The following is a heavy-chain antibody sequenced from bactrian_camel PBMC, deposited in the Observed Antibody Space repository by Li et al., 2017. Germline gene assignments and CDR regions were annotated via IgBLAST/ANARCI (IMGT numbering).Heavy chain of an antibody. D-gene: IGHD1*01. CDR2: IYSDGSNT. V-gene: IGHV3-2*01. J-gene: IGHJ4*01. CDR3: AIGLHLEIMGSWADADLEY. CDR1: GFTSSSYC. Sequence: HVQLVESGGGSVQAGGSLRLSCAASGFTSSSYCMGWVRQAPGKGLEWVSSIYSDGSNTYYADSVEGRFTISQDNAKNAVYLQMDSLQPEDTAMYFCAIGLHLEIMGSWADADLEYWGQGTQVTVS.